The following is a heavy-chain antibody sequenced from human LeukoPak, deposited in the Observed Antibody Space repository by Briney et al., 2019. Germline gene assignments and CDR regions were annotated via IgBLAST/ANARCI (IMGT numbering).Heavy chain of an antibody. CDR2: INPSGGST. CDR3: ARGMVPRDETTISIDP. Sequence: WASVKVSCKASGYTLTSYYMHWVRQAPGQGLEWMGIINPSGGSTSYAQKFQGRVTMTRDTSTSTVYMELSSLRSEDTAVYYCARGMVPRDETTISIDPWGQGTLVTVSS. D-gene: IGHD3-9*01. J-gene: IGHJ5*02. V-gene: IGHV1-46*01. CDR1: GYTLTSYY.